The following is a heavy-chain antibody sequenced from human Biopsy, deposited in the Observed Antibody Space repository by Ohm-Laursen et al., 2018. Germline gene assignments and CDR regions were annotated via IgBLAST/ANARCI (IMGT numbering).Heavy chain of an antibody. CDR3: ARTDDFNFDFDY. Sequence: GSSVKVSCKVSGYTFTAYFIHWVRQSPGQGLEWMGWIGPNSGATNYAQKFQGRLIMTRDTSTSTVYMELSSLTSEDTAVYSCARTDDFNFDFDYWGQGTLVTVSS. D-gene: IGHD5-24*01. J-gene: IGHJ4*02. CDR1: GYTFTAYF. CDR2: IGPNSGAT. V-gene: IGHV1-2*02.